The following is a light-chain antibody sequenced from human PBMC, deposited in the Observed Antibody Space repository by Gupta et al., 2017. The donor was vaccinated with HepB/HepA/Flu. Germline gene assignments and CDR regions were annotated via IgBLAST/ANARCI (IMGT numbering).Light chain of an antibody. J-gene: IGKJ5*01. Sequence: LLTQSPATLSLSPGERATLSCRASQSVSNYLAWYQQKPGQAPRLLIYDASNRATGIPARFSGSGSGTDFTLTISSREPEDFAVYYCQQRSNWPPITFGQGTRLEIK. CDR1: QSVSNY. CDR3: QQRSNWPPIT. CDR2: DAS. V-gene: IGKV3-11*01.